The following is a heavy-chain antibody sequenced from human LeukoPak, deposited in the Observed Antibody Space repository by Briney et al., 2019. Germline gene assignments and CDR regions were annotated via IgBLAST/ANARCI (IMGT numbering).Heavy chain of an antibody. CDR1: GFTFDDYA. CDR2: ISWNSGRI. D-gene: IGHD2-2*02. Sequence: GGSLRLSCAASGFTFDDYAMHWVRQAPGKGLEWVSGISWNSGRIGYADSVKGRFTISRDNAKNSVYLQMSSLRAEDTALYYCARDPGSLPAAIGYCYYGMDVWGQGTTVTVSS. CDR3: ARDPGSLPAAIGYCYYGMDV. J-gene: IGHJ6*02. V-gene: IGHV3-9*01.